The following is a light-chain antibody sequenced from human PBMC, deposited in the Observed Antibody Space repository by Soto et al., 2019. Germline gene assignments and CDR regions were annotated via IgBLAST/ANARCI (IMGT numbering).Light chain of an antibody. CDR2: EGS. CDR3: CSYAGSSTYV. J-gene: IGLJ1*01. Sequence: QSALTQPASVSGSPGQSITISCTGTSSDVGSYNLVSWYEQHPGKAPKLMIYEGSKRPSGVSNRFSGSKSGNTASLTIFGLQAEDEADYYCCSYAGSSTYVFGTGTKVPS. V-gene: IGLV2-23*01. CDR1: SSDVGSYNL.